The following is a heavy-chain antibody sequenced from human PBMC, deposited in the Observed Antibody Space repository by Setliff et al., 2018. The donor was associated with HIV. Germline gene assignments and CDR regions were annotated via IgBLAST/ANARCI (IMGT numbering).Heavy chain of an antibody. CDR3: ARVMPYCGGDCFDAFDI. J-gene: IGHJ3*02. CDR2: MNPNIGNT. CDR1: GYTFTNYD. Sequence: ASVKVSCKASGYTFTNYDSNWVRQATGQWLEGMGGMNPNIGNTGYAQKFLGRVTMTSNTSISTAYVALRSLRSEDTAGSFCARVMPYCGGDCFDAFDIWGQGTMVTVSS. V-gene: IGHV1-8*02. D-gene: IGHD2-21*02.